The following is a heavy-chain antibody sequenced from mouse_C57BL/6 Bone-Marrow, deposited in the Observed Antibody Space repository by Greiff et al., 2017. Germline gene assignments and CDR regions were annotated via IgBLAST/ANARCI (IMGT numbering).Heavy chain of an antibody. CDR1: GYTFTDYY. CDR2: INPNNGGT. CDR3: ARGITTLDYFDY. Sequence: EVKLQQSGPELVKPGASVKISCKASGYTFTDYYMNWVKQSHGKSLEWIGYINPNNGGTSYNQKFKGKATLTVDKSSSTAYMELRSLTSEDSAVYYCARGITTLDYFDYWGQGTTLTVSS. J-gene: IGHJ2*01. D-gene: IGHD1-1*01. V-gene: IGHV1-26*01.